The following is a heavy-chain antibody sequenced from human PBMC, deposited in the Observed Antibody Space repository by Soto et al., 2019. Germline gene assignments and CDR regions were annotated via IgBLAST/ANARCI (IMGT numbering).Heavy chain of an antibody. Sequence: LSLDCAASGFTFSSYTMNWVRQAPGRGLEWVSSIGTSSSYIYYADSVKGRFTISRDNAKNSLFLQMNSLRADDTAVYYCARDSVRDYLYYYYGMDVWGQGTTVTVSS. D-gene: IGHD4-17*01. CDR2: IGTSSSYI. CDR3: ARDSVRDYLYYYYGMDV. V-gene: IGHV3-21*01. J-gene: IGHJ6*02. CDR1: GFTFSSYT.